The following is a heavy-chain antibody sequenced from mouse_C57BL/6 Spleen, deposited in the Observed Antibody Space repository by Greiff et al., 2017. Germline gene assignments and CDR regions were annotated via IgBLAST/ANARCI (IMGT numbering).Heavy chain of an antibody. CDR1: GYTFTSYW. V-gene: IGHV1-64*01. D-gene: IGHD1-1*01. CDR3: ARGGILLYYFDY. CDR2: IHPNSGST. Sequence: QVQLQQPGAELVKPGASVKLSCKASGYTFTSYWMHWVKQRPGQGLEWIGMIHPNSGSTNYNEKFKSKATLTVDKSSSTAYMQLSSLTSEDSAVYYWARGGILLYYFDYWGQGTTLTVSS. J-gene: IGHJ2*01.